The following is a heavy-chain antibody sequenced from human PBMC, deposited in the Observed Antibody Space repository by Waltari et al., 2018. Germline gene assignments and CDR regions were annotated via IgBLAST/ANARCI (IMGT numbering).Heavy chain of an antibody. D-gene: IGHD3-3*01. CDR2: INTNTGNP. CDR3: ARPGNSLYYDFWSQPPWGAAYGMDV. J-gene: IGHJ6*02. CDR1: GYTFTSYA. Sequence: QVQLVQSGSELKKPGASVKVSCKASGYTFTSYAMNWVRQAPVQGLEWMGWINTNTGNPTYAQGFTGRFVFSLDTSVSTAYLQISSLKAEDTAVYYCARPGNSLYYDFWSQPPWGAAYGMDVWGQGTTVTVSS. V-gene: IGHV7-4-1*02.